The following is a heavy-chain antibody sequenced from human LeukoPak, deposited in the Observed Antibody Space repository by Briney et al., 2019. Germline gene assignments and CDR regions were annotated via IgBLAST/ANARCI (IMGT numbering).Heavy chain of an antibody. J-gene: IGHJ6*02. Sequence: PGGSLRLSCAASGFTFSSYWMSWVRQAPGKGLEWVANIKQDGSEKYYVDSVKGRFTISRDNAKNSLYLQMNSLRAEDTAVYYCARDGGGWELLYYYGMDVWGQGATVTVSS. CDR1: GFTFSSYW. CDR3: ARDGGGWELLYYYGMDV. CDR2: IKQDGSEK. V-gene: IGHV3-7*01. D-gene: IGHD1-26*01.